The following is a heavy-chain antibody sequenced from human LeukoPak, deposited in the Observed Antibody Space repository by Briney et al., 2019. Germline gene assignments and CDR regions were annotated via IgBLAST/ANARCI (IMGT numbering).Heavy chain of an antibody. V-gene: IGHV4-4*02. Sequence: SETMSLTCAVSSGSISSSNWWSWVRQPPGKGLEWIGEIYHSRNTNYNPSLKSRVTISVDKSKNQFSRKLSSVTAADTAVYYCARAIAVAGFDYWGQGNLVIVSS. J-gene: IGHJ4*02. CDR2: IYHSRNT. CDR1: SGSISSSNW. D-gene: IGHD6-19*01. CDR3: ARAIAVAGFDY.